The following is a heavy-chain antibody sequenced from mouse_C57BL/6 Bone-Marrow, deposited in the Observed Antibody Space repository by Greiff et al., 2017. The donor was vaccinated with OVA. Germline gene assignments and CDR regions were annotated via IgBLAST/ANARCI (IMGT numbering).Heavy chain of an antibody. Sequence: EVKVVESGGGLVQPGGSLKLSCAASGFTFSDYYMYWVRQTPEKRLEWVAYISNGGGSNYYPDTVKGRFTISRDNAKNTLYLQMSRLKSEDTAMYYCARRGWLSAMDYWGQGTSVTVSS. V-gene: IGHV5-12*01. J-gene: IGHJ4*01. D-gene: IGHD2-3*01. CDR2: ISNGGGSN. CDR1: GFTFSDYY. CDR3: ARRGWLSAMDY.